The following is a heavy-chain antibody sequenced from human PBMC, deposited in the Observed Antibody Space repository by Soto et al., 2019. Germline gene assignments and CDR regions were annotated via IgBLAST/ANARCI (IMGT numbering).Heavy chain of an antibody. CDR2: IYYSGSN. D-gene: IGHD2-15*01. CDR3: AREVVVVVAATGDYYYYGMDV. CDR1: GGSISRYY. Sequence: QVQLQESGPGLVKPSETLSRPCTVSGGSISRYYWSWIRQPPGKGLERIGNIYYSGSNNYNPSLKSLVTISVDTSTNQFSLKLSSVTAADTAVYYCAREVVVVVAATGDYYYYGMDVWGQGTTVTVSS. J-gene: IGHJ6*02. V-gene: IGHV4-59*01.